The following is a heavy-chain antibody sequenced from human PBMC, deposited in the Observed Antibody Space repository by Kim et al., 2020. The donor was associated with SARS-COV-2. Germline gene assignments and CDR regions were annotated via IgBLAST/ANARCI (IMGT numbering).Heavy chain of an antibody. CDR1: GGSISSSNW. Sequence: SETLSLTCAVSGGSISSSNWWSWVRQPPGKGLEWIGEIYHSGSTNYNPSLKSRVTISVDKSKNQFSLKLSSVTAADTAVYYCASHPPYGSGSYGYWGQGTLVTVSS. CDR3: ASHPPYGSGSYGY. CDR2: IYHSGST. V-gene: IGHV4-4*02. D-gene: IGHD3-10*01. J-gene: IGHJ4*02.